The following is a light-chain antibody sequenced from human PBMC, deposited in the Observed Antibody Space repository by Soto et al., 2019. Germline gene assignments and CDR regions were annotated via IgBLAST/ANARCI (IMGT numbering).Light chain of an antibody. Sequence: QSVLTQPPSMSGAPGQRVTISCTGSSSKIGAGYDVHWYQQLPGTAPKLLIYGNSNRPSGVPDRFSGSKSGTSASLAITGLQAEDVADYYCQSYDSSLSGSYVFGTGTKVTVL. V-gene: IGLV1-40*01. CDR2: GNS. J-gene: IGLJ1*01. CDR1: SSKIGAGYD. CDR3: QSYDSSLSGSYV.